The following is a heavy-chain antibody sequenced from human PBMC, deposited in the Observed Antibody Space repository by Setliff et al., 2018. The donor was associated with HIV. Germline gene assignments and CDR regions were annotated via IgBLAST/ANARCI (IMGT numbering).Heavy chain of an antibody. CDR3: ARGYYQGRYSARSCSTTGCNYFYMDV. V-gene: IGHV1-3*03. J-gene: IGHJ6*03. CDR1: GYTFSNYV. CDR2: INAGNGNT. Sequence: ASVKVSCKASGYTFSNYVMQWVRQAPGQRLEWMGWINAGNGNTKYSQEFQGRVTITTDTSADTAYMEMNSLRAEDTALYYCARGYYQGRYSARSCSTTGCNYFYMDVWGKGTTVTVSS. D-gene: IGHD2-2*01.